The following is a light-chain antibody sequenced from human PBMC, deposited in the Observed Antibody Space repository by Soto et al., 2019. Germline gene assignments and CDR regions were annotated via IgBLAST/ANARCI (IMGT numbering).Light chain of an antibody. CDR2: GAS. V-gene: IGKV3D-15*01. Sequence: EIVMTQSPATLSVSPGEKAALSSRVRQSVRSNLAWHQQRPGQAPRLLIYGASTRATGVPARFSGGGSRTEFTLTITSLQSEDFAVYWCQQYNNWPLTFGPGTRLEI. J-gene: IGKJ5*01. CDR1: QSVRSN. CDR3: QQYNNWPLT.